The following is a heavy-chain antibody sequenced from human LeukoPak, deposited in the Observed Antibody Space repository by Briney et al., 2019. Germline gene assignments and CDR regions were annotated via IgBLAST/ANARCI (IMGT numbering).Heavy chain of an antibody. V-gene: IGHV3-11*01. CDR2: LSGSGEII. Sequence: GSLSLSCAASGFTFSDYYMSWVRQAPGKGLGWVSFLSGSGEIIYYADSVKGRFTISRDNAKNSLYLQMTSLRAEDTAVYHCARAGQNNWFDPWGQGTLVTVSS. CDR3: ARAGQNNWFDP. CDR1: GFTFSDYY. J-gene: IGHJ5*02.